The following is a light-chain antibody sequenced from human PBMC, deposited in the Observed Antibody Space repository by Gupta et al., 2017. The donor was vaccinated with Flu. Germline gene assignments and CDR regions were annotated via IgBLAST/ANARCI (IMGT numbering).Light chain of an antibody. J-gene: IGKJ1*01. CDR2: GAS. CDR1: QSVSSSY. Sequence: PGTLSLSPGERATLSCRASQSVSSSYLAWYQQKPGQAPRLLVYGASSRATGIPDRFSGSGSGTDFTLTISRLEPEDFAVYYCQQYGSPPTFGQGTKVEIK. V-gene: IGKV3-20*01. CDR3: QQYGSPPT.